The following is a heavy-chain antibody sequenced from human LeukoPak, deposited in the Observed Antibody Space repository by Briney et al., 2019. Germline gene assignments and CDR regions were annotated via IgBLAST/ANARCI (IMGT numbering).Heavy chain of an antibody. CDR3: ARGYSSSWPPYYYYGMHV. V-gene: IGHV4-31*03. CDR1: GGSISSGGYY. CDR2: IYYSGST. D-gene: IGHD6-13*01. J-gene: IGHJ6*01. Sequence: PAETLSLTCTVSGGSISSGGYYWGWHRQHPGTGLEWVGYIYYSGSTYYNPSLKSRITISVNTSKNQFSLKLSSVTPSDTAVYYCARGYSSSWPPYYYYGMHVWAQGPTLTVPS.